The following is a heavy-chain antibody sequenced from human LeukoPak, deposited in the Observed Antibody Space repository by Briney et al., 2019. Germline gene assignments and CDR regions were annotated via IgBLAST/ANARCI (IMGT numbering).Heavy chain of an antibody. V-gene: IGHV3-21*01. CDR3: ARVVVVPAAEYFDY. D-gene: IGHD2-2*01. Sequence: GGSLRLSCAASGFTFSSYSMNWVRQAPGKGLEWVSSISSSSSYIYYADSVKGRFTISRDNAKNSLYLQMNSLRAEDTAVYYCARVVVVPAAEYFDYWGQGTLVTVSS. J-gene: IGHJ4*02. CDR2: ISSSSSYI. CDR1: GFTFSSYS.